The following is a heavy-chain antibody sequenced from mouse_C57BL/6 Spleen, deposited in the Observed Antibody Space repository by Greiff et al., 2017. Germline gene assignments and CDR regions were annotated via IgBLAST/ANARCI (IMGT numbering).Heavy chain of an antibody. V-gene: IGHV1-69*01. CDR2: IDPSDSYT. D-gene: IGHD2-3*01. CDR1: GYTFTSYW. Sequence: QVQLQQPGAELVMPGASVKLSCKASGYTFTSYWMHWVKQRPGQGLEWIGEIDPSDSYTNYNQKFKGKSTLTVDKSSSTAYMQLSSLTSEDSAVYYCARSRVYDGYYVDYWGQGTTLTVSS. J-gene: IGHJ2*01. CDR3: ARSRVYDGYYVDY.